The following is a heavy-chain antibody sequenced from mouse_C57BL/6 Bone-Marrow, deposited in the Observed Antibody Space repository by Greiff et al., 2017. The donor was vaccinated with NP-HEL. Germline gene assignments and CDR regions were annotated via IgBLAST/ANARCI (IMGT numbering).Heavy chain of an antibody. V-gene: IGHV1-81*01. Sequence: VQLQQSGAELARPGASVKLSCKASGYTFTSYGISWVKQSTGQGLEWIGEIYPRSGNTYYNEKFKGKATLTADKSSSTAYMELRSLTSEDSAVYFCARGTTVVAPYAMDYWGQGTSVTVSS. CDR1: GYTFTSYG. D-gene: IGHD1-1*01. CDR3: ARGTTVVAPYAMDY. J-gene: IGHJ4*01. CDR2: IYPRSGNT.